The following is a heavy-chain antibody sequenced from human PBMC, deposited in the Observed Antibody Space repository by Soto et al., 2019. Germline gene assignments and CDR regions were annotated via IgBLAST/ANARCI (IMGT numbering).Heavy chain of an antibody. CDR3: ARVNCSSTSCYHIDNWFDP. CDR2: ISAYNGNT. V-gene: IGHV1-18*04. J-gene: IGHJ5*02. Sequence: ASVQVSCKASGYTFTSYYMHWVRQAPGQGLEWMGRISAYNGNTNYAQKLQGRVTMTTDTSTSTAYMGLRSLRSDDTAVYYCARVNCSSTSCYHIDNWFDPWGQGTLVTVSS. CDR1: GYTFTSYY. D-gene: IGHD2-2*01.